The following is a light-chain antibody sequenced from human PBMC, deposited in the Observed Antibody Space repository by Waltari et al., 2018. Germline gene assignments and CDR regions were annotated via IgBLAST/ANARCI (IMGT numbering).Light chain of an antibody. CDR1: QSISNF. CDR2: AAS. V-gene: IGKV1-39*01. CDR3: QQSYTTPLT. Sequence: DIQMTQSPSSLSASVGDSVTITCRASQSISNFLNWCQQKPGKAPKLLIYAASRLQGGVPARFSGSGSGTDFTLTITSLQPDDFGTYFCQQSYTTPLTFGGGTKVEIK. J-gene: IGKJ4*01.